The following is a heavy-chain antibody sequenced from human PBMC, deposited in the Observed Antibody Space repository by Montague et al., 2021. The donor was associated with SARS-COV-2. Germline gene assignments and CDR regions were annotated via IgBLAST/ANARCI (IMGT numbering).Heavy chain of an antibody. D-gene: IGHD3-10*01. CDR2: VYFSGTT. CDR1: GGSIKTTEYY. V-gene: IGHV4-30-4*01. Sequence: TLSLTCNVSGGSIKTTEYYWGWIRQSPGKGLEWIGYVYFSGTTYFNPSLETRTTISIDTSKSQFSLKLRSVTAADTAVYFCVRAADNYYPSGPLVGFDLWGLGTLVTVSS. CDR3: VRAADNYYPSGPLVGFDL. J-gene: IGHJ4*02.